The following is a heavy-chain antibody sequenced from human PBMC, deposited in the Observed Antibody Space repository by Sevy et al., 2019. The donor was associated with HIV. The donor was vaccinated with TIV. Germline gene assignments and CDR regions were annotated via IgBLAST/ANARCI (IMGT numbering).Heavy chain of an antibody. J-gene: IGHJ3*02. CDR2: ISDGGGTT. V-gene: IGHV3-23*01. CDR1: GFTFRNYV. CDR3: AKRVAGALAALDI. D-gene: IGHD3-10*01. Sequence: GGSLRLSCAASGFTFRNYVMNWVRRPPGKGLEWVSVISDGGGTTYYADSVKGRFTISRDDSKSTLYLQMNSLRVEDTAVYFCAKRVAGALAALDIWGQGTMVTVSS.